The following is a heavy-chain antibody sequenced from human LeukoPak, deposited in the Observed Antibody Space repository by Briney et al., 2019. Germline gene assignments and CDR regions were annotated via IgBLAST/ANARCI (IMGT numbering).Heavy chain of an antibody. J-gene: IGHJ5*02. Sequence: GGSLRLSCAASGFTFISYSMYWVRQAPGKGLEWVSSISTTSTYIYYADSVRGRFTISRDNAKNSLYLQMNSLRAEDTAVYYCAAGTTSCNTCGWFDPWGQGTLVTVSS. CDR2: ISTTSTYI. V-gene: IGHV3-21*01. CDR1: GFTFISYS. CDR3: AAGTTSCNTCGWFDP. D-gene: IGHD2-2*01.